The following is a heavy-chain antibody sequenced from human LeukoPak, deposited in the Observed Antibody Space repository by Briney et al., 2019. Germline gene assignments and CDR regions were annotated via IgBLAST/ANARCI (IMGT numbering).Heavy chain of an antibody. J-gene: IGHJ4*02. D-gene: IGHD2-15*01. CDR3: ARVATASFDQ. V-gene: IGHV5-51*01. CDR2: IYPGDSDT. Sequence: GESLKISCRSSGYSFTTYWIAWVRQMPGKGGEWMGIIYPGDSDTRHSPSFQGQVTISVAKSISTVYLQWSSLKASDTAMYYCARVATASFDQWGEGTMVTVSS. CDR1: GYSFTTYW.